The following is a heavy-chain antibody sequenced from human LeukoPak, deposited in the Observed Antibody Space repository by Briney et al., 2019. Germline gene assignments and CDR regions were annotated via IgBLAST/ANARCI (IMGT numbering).Heavy chain of an antibody. V-gene: IGHV1-2*02. CDR2: ISPNSGGT. CDR3: ARGAFITKLPGKEGY. J-gene: IGHJ4*02. Sequence: ASVKVSCKASGYTFTGYYMHWVRQAPGQGLEWMGWISPNSGGTNYAQKFQGRVTMTRDTSISTAYMELSRLRSDDTAVYYCARGAFITKLPGKEGYWGQGTLVTVSS. CDR1: GYTFTGYY. D-gene: IGHD3-22*01.